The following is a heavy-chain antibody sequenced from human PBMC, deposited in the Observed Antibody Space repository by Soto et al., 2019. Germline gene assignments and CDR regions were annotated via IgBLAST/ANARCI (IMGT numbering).Heavy chain of an antibody. D-gene: IGHD4-4*01. V-gene: IGHV1-18*01. Sequence: XSVKFSNKASVYTFTSYGISWVRQAPGQGLEWVRWLRAYNGNTNYAQKLQGRVTMTTDTATSPTYMELRSMRFDDTAVYYCARNPFLKIDNSKHWFDPWGQGTLVTVSS. CDR3: ARNPFLKIDNSKHWFDP. CDR2: LRAYNGNT. CDR1: VYTFTSYG. J-gene: IGHJ5*02.